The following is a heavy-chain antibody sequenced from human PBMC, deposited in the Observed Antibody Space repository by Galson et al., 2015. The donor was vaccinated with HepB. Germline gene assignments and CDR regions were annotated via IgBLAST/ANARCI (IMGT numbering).Heavy chain of an antibody. CDR3: ARGEAGDV. Sequence: SVKVSCKASGGTFSSYAISWVRQAPGQGLEWMGWMNPNSGNTGYAQKFQGRVTMTRNTSISTAYMELSSLRSEDTAVYYCARGEAGDVWGKGTTVTVSS. J-gene: IGHJ6*04. CDR2: MNPNSGNT. CDR1: GGTFSSYA. V-gene: IGHV1-8*02. D-gene: IGHD6-13*01.